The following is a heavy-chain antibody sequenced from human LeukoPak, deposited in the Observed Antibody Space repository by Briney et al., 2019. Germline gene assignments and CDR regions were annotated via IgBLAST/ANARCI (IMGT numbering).Heavy chain of an antibody. V-gene: IGHV3-30*04. J-gene: IGHJ4*02. Sequence: GGSLRLSCAASGFTFSSYAMHWVRQAPGKGLEWVAVISNDGKNKYYADSVKGRFTISRDNSKNTLYLQMNSLRADDTAVYYCARGLAYYYDSSAYFLDYWGQGTLVTVSS. CDR2: ISNDGKNK. CDR3: ARGLAYYYDSSAYFLDY. D-gene: IGHD3-22*01. CDR1: GFTFSSYA.